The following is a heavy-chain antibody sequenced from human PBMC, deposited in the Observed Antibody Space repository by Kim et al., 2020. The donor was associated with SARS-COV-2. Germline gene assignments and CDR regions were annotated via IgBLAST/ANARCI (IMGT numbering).Heavy chain of an antibody. CDR1: GGSFSGYY. Sequence: SETLSLTCAVYGGSFSGYYWSWIRQPPGKGLEWIGEINHSGSTNYNPSLKSRVTISVDTSKNQFSLKLSSVTAADTAVYYCARAARECSGGSCYSDYWG. CDR2: INHSGST. J-gene: IGHJ4*03. V-gene: IGHV4-34*01. D-gene: IGHD2-15*01. CDR3: ARAARECSGGSCYSDY.